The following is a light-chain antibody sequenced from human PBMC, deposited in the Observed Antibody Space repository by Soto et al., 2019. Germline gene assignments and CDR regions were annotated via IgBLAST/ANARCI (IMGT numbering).Light chain of an antibody. Sequence: DIQMTQSPSTLSASVGDRVTITCRASQSISSWLAWYQQKPRKAPNLLIYKASSLESGVPSRFSGSGSGTEFTLTISSLQPDDFATYYCQQYNSYSTFGQGTKVEIK. V-gene: IGKV1-5*03. CDR1: QSISSW. CDR3: QQYNSYST. J-gene: IGKJ1*01. CDR2: KAS.